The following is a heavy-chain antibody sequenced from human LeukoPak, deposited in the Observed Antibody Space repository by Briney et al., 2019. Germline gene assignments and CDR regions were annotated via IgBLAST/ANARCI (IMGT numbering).Heavy chain of an antibody. CDR1: GGSISSYY. J-gene: IGHJ5*02. Sequence: PSETLSLTCTVSGGSISSYYWSWIRQPPGKGLEWIGYIYYSGSTNYNPSLKSRVTISVDTSKNQFSLKLSSVTAADTAVYYCARWRTQQQLVRSWFDHWGQGTLVTVSS. D-gene: IGHD6-13*01. CDR3: ARWRTQQQLVRSWFDH. V-gene: IGHV4-59*08. CDR2: IYYSGST.